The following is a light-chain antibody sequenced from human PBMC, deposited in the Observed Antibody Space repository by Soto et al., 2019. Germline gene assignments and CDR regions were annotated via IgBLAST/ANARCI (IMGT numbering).Light chain of an antibody. CDR3: QQYGRSPHS. CDR2: AAS. V-gene: IGKV1-27*01. CDR1: QGINNY. Sequence: DIQMTQSPSSLSASVGDRVTITCRASQGINNYLAWYQQKPGKVPILLIYAASTLQSGVPSRFSGSGSGTDFTLTITRLEPEDSAIYYCQQYGRSPHSFGRGTHLEIK. J-gene: IGKJ2*03.